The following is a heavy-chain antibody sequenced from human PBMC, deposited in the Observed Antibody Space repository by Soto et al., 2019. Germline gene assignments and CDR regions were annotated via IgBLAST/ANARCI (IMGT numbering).Heavy chain of an antibody. Sequence: QVQLVESGGGLVKPGGSLRLSCAASGFTFSDYYMSWIRQAPGKGLEWVSSISGTSNTINYADSVKGRFTISRANAKNSLYLQMNSLRAEDTAVYYCARGSCVAVARIYFDYWGQGTLVTVSS. CDR3: ARGSCVAVARIYFDY. CDR1: GFTFSDYY. CDR2: ISGTSNTI. V-gene: IGHV3-11*01. D-gene: IGHD2-15*01. J-gene: IGHJ4*02.